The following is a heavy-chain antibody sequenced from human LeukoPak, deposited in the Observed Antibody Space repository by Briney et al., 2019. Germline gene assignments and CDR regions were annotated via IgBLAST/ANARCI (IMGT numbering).Heavy chain of an antibody. Sequence: GGSLRLSCAASGFTFSSYAMSWVRQAPGKGLEWVSAISGSGGSTYYADSVKGRFTISRDNAKNSLYLQMNSLRAEDTAVYYCARSLGYCSSTSCYTYAFDIWGQGTMVTVSS. CDR3: ARSLGYCSSTSCYTYAFDI. J-gene: IGHJ3*02. V-gene: IGHV3-23*01. CDR1: GFTFSSYA. CDR2: ISGSGGST. D-gene: IGHD2-2*02.